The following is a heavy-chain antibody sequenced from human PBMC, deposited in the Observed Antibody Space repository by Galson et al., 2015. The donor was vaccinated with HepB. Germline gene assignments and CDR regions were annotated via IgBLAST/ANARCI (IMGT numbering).Heavy chain of an antibody. CDR1: GFTFRMYG. Sequence: SLRLSCAPSGFTFRMYGMHWVRQTPGKGLEWVAVVWYDGSNKYYADSVRGRFTISRDNSKNTLYLQMNSLRAEDTAVYYCARGIGHNSYAMDVWGQGTTVTVSS. V-gene: IGHV3-33*01. D-gene: IGHD3-16*01. J-gene: IGHJ6*02. CDR3: ARGIGHNSYAMDV. CDR2: VWYDGSNK.